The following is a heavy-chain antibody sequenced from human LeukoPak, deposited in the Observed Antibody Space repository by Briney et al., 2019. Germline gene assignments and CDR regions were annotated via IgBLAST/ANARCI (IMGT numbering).Heavy chain of an antibody. D-gene: IGHD3-3*01. V-gene: IGHV3-64*01. Sequence: GGSLRLSCAASGFTFSSYDMHWVRQAPGKGLEYVSAISSNGGSTYYANSVKGRFTISRDNSKNTLYLQMGSLRAEDMAVYYCARSTYDFWSGYAGYYYYMDVWGKGTTVTVSS. CDR1: GFTFSSYD. J-gene: IGHJ6*03. CDR2: ISSNGGST. CDR3: ARSTYDFWSGYAGYYYYMDV.